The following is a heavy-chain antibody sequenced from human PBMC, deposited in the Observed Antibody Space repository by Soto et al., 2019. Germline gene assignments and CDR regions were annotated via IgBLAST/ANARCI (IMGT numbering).Heavy chain of an antibody. Sequence: QITLNESGPALVKPTQTLTLTCTFSGFSLNTRDVGVGWIRQPPGKALEWLGVVYWDDDKTYSPSLKSRLTITKDTPKNQVALRMPKMDPVDTATYYWAHCRGGVASFWGQGTLVTVSS. D-gene: IGHD3-16*01. J-gene: IGHJ4*02. CDR2: VYWDDDK. V-gene: IGHV2-5*02. CDR1: GFSLNTRDVG. CDR3: AHCRGGVASF.